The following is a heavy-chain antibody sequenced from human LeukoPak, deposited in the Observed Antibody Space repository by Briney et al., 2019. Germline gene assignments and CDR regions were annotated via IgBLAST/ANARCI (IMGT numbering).Heavy chain of an antibody. CDR3: ARGYTNQISNWFDA. J-gene: IGHJ5*02. V-gene: IGHV1-3*03. D-gene: IGHD2-8*01. Sequence: AASVKVSCKASGYTFTIYAIHWVRQAPGQRLEWMGWINAGNGNTKYSQELQGRVTITRDTSASTAYMELSSLRSEDMAVYYCARGYTNQISNWFDAWGQGTLVTVSS. CDR2: INAGNGNT. CDR1: GYTFTIYA.